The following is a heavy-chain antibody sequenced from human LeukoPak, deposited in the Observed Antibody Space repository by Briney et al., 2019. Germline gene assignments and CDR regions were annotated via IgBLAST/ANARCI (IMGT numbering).Heavy chain of an antibody. D-gene: IGHD3-16*01. V-gene: IGHV3-30-3*01. Sequence: GGSLRLSCAASGFTFSGYPIHWVRQAPGKGLEWVAVISYDGSNKYYADSVKGRFTISRDNSKNTLYLQMNSLRAEDTAVYYCARGGGLDVWGQGATVTVSS. CDR1: GFTFSGYP. J-gene: IGHJ6*02. CDR2: ISYDGSNK. CDR3: ARGGGLDV.